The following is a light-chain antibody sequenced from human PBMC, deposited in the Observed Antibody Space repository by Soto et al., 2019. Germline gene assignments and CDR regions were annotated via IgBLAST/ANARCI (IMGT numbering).Light chain of an antibody. J-gene: IGKJ1*01. CDR2: KAS. Sequence: DIQMTQSPSTLSGSVVDRVTITCLASQTISSWLAWYQQKPGKAPKLLIYKASTLKSGVPSRFSGSGSGTEFTLTISSLQPDDFATHYCQHYNSYSEAFGQGTKVDIK. CDR3: QHYNSYSEA. V-gene: IGKV1-5*03. CDR1: QTISSW.